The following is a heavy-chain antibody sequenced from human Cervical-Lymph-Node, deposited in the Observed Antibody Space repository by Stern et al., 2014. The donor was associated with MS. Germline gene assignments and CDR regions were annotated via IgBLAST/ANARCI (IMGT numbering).Heavy chain of an antibody. CDR3: ARGQHYYDSTGHYSHFDY. V-gene: IGHV1-46*02. CDR1: GYTFNTYY. D-gene: IGHD3-22*01. J-gene: IGHJ4*02. CDR2: INPSGSAT. Sequence: QVQLVQSGAEVKKPGASVKISCKASGYTFNTYYMHWVRQAPGQGLEWMGLINPSGSATNYAQKFQGRVTMARDTSTSTLYMEVTNLESEDTAIYFCARGQHYYDSTGHYSHFDYWGQGTLVTVSS.